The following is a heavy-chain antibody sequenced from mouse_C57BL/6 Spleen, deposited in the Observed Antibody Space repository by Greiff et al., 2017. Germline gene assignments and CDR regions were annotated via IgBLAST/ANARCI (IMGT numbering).Heavy chain of an antibody. V-gene: IGHV1-55*01. CDR2: IYPGSGST. J-gene: IGHJ2*03. CDR1: GYTFTSYW. CDR3: ARLGPMDD. Sequence: VQLQQPGAELVKPGASVKMSCKASGYTFTSYWITWVKQRPGQGLEWIGDIYPGSGSTNYNEKFKGKATLTSDTSSSAAYMQLSSLKSEYSAVYYCARLGPMDDWGQGTSLT. D-gene: IGHD6-5*01.